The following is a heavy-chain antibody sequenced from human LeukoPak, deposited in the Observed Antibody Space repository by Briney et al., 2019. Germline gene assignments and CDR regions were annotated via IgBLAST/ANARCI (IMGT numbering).Heavy chain of an antibody. CDR3: GRGSSDILAGYLSPPDY. J-gene: IGHJ4*02. CDR1: GGSISSYY. D-gene: IGHD3-9*01. Sequence: SETLSLTCTVSGGSISSYYWSWIRHPPGEGLECIGYIYYSVSPNYNPSLKTRVTIPVDTSKNQFSLRMSSVTDGATAVYYCGRGSSDILAGYLSPPDYWGQGTLVTVSS. V-gene: IGHV4-59*01. CDR2: IYYSVSP.